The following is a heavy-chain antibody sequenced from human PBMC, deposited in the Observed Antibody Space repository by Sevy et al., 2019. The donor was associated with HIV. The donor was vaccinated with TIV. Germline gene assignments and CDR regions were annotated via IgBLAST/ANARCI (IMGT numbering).Heavy chain of an antibody. V-gene: IGHV3-49*03. J-gene: IGHJ4*02. D-gene: IGHD4-17*01. CDR3: TRGRGVYADYGVDY. CDR2: IRSEVYGGTT. CDR1: GFTFGEYS. Sequence: GGSLRLSCTASGFTFGEYSMSWFRQAPGKGLEWVSFIRSEVYGGTTEYAASVKGRFTISRDDSNSIAYLQMSSLKTEDTAVYYCTRGRGVYADYGVDYWGQGTLVTVSS.